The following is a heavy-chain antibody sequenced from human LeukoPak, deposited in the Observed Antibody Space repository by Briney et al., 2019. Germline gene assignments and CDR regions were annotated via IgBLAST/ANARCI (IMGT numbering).Heavy chain of an antibody. Sequence: GSLRLSCAASGFTVSSNYMSWVRQAPGKGLEWIGSIYYSGSTYYNPSLKSRVTISVDTSKNQFSLKLSSVTAADTAVYYCARDRDGYSFLTFDPWGQGTLVTVSP. V-gene: IGHV4-39*07. D-gene: IGHD5-24*01. CDR1: GFTVSSNY. J-gene: IGHJ5*02. CDR3: ARDRDGYSFLTFDP. CDR2: IYYSGST.